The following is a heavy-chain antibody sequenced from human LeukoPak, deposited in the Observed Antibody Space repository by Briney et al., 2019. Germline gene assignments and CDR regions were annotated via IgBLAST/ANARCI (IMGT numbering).Heavy chain of an antibody. Sequence: GGSLRLSCAASGSTFSADWMSWVRQAPGRGLEWVANIKEDGSKIYYVESVKGRFTISRDNARNSLYLQMDSLRVEDTAVYYCARDFGSGNNWFDPWGQGTLVTVSS. CDR2: IKEDGSKI. CDR3: ARDFGSGNNWFDP. D-gene: IGHD3-10*01. V-gene: IGHV3-7*04. J-gene: IGHJ5*02. CDR1: GSTFSADW.